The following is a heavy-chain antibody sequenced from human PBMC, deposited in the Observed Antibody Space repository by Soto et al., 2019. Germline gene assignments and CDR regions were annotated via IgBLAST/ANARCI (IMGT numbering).Heavy chain of an antibody. V-gene: IGHV1-18*01. CDR2: ISGHEGKT. Sequence: QVQLVQSGAEVKKPGASVKVSCKASGYRFTNHGISWVRQAPGQGLEWMGWISGHEGKTKYARKFQGRVTMTTDTTASIADMEMKSRRDDDTAVYYCARDFYPLADYVDLGGQGTLVT. J-gene: IGHJ4*02. CDR1: GYRFTNHG. CDR3: ARDFYPLADYVDL.